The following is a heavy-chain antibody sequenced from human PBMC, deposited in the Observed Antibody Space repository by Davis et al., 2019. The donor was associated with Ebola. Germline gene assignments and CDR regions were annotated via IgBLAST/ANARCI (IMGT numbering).Heavy chain of an antibody. D-gene: IGHD6-13*01. Sequence: GESLKISCAASGFTFSSYGMHWVRQAPGKGLEWVAVISYDGSKKYYADSVKGRFTISRDNSKNTLYLQMNSLRAEDTAVYYCARCTGYSSSWLDYWGQGTLVTVSS. V-gene: IGHV3-30*03. J-gene: IGHJ4*02. CDR1: GFTFSSYG. CDR2: ISYDGSKK. CDR3: ARCTGYSSSWLDY.